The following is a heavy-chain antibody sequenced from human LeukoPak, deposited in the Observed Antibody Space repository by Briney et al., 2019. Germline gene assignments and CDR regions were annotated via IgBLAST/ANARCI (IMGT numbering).Heavy chain of an antibody. J-gene: IGHJ4*02. CDR3: AKEGSQTGDWAHFDY. Sequence: GGSLRLSCAASGFTFSSYGMHWVRQAPGKGLEWVAFIRYDGSNKYYADSVKGRFTISRDNSKNTLYLQMNSLRAEDTAVYYCAKEGSQTGDWAHFDYWGQGTLVTVSS. D-gene: IGHD7-27*01. V-gene: IGHV3-30*02. CDR2: IRYDGSNK. CDR1: GFTFSSYG.